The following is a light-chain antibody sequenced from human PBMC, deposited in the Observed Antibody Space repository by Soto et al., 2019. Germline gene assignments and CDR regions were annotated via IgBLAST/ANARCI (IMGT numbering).Light chain of an antibody. J-gene: IGLJ2*01. CDR1: NIGSNS. V-gene: IGLV3-21*02. Sequence: SYELTQPPSVSVAPGQTARITCGGNNIGSNSVHWYRQKPGQPPVLVVYDDTDRPSGIPERFSGSNSGNTATLTISGVEGGDEADYYCHLWDIRRDHVVFGGGTKLTVL. CDR3: HLWDIRRDHVV. CDR2: DDT.